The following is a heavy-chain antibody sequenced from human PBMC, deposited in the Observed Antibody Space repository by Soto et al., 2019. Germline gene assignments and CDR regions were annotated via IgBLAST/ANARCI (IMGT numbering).Heavy chain of an antibody. V-gene: IGHV1-18*01. CDR1: GYTFTSYG. CDR2: ISAYNGNT. J-gene: IGHJ6*03. CDR3: AGDQGGVQRNYYYYMDV. D-gene: IGHD1-1*01. Sequence: QVQLVQSGAEVKKPGASVKVSCKASGYTFTSYGISWVRQAPGQGLEWMGWISAYNGNTNYAQKLQGRVTMTTDTSTSRGYMELRSLRSDDTAVYYCAGDQGGVQRNYYYYMDVWGKGTTVTVSS.